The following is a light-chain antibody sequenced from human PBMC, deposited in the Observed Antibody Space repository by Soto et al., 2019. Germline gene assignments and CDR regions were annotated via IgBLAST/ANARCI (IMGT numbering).Light chain of an antibody. Sequence: QSALTQPASVSGSPGQSITISCTGTISDFVVYNYVSWYQQHPGKAPKLMIYGVSNRPSGVSNRFSGSKSGNTASLTISGLQAEDEANYYCSSHTTSSALQVFGSGTKLTVL. CDR3: SSHTTSSALQV. CDR1: ISDFVVYNY. V-gene: IGLV2-14*01. CDR2: GVS. J-gene: IGLJ1*01.